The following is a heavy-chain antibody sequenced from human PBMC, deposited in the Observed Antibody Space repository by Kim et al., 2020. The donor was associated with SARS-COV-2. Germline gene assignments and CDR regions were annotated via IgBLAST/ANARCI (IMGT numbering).Heavy chain of an antibody. J-gene: IGHJ4*02. V-gene: IGHV3-23*01. CDR1: GFTFSSYA. D-gene: IGHD2-15*01. CDR2: ISGSGGST. Sequence: GGSLRLSCAASGFTFSSYAMSWVRQAPGKGLEWVSAISGSGGSTYYADSVKGRFTISRDNSKNTLYLQMNSLRAEDTAVYYCAKALSLRSWTPVDYWGQGTLVTVSS. CDR3: AKALSLRSWTPVDY.